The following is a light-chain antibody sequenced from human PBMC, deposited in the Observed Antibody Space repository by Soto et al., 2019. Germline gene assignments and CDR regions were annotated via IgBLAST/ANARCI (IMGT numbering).Light chain of an antibody. Sequence: EIVLTQSPGTLSLSPGERATLSCRPSQTVSSNSLAWYQQKPGQAPRLLIYGASNRATGILDRFSGSGSGTDFTLTISRLEPEDFAVYYCQQYGSSPNTFGQGTKLDI. CDR3: QQYGSSPNT. CDR1: QTVSSNS. CDR2: GAS. J-gene: IGKJ2*01. V-gene: IGKV3-20*01.